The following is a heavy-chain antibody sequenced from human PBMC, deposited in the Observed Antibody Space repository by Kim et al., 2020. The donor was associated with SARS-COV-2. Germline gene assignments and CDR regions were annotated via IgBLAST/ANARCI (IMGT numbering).Heavy chain of an antibody. J-gene: IGHJ5*02. V-gene: IGHV4-31*02. CDR3: AVGFGELLGSFDP. D-gene: IGHD3-10*01. Sequence: SNPSVKSRVTISGDTSKNQFSVKLSSVTAADTAVYYCAVGFGELLGSFDPWGQGTLVTVSS.